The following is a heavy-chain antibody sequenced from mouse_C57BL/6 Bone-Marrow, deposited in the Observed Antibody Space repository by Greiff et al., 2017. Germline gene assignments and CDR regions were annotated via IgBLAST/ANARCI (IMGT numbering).Heavy chain of an antibody. J-gene: IGHJ3*01. V-gene: IGHV1-69*01. Sequence: QVQLQQPGAELVMPGASVKLSCKASGYTFTSYWMHWVKQRPGQGLEWIGEIDPSDSYTYYNQKFKGKSTLTVDKSSSTAYMQLSSLTSEDSAVYYCARGAYWGQGTLVTVSA. CDR1: GYTFTSYW. CDR2: IDPSDSYT. CDR3: ARGAY.